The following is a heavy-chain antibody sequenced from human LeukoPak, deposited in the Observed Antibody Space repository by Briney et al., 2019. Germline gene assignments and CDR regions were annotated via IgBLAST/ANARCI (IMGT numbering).Heavy chain of an antibody. CDR2: ISSSGRTI. Sequence: LGRSLRLSCAVSGFTFSSYEMNWVRQAPGKGLEWVSYISSSGRTIYYADSVKGRFTISRDNAKNSLDLQMNSLKAEDTAVYYCARARPPDYSSGWYTFDYWGRGTLVTVSS. V-gene: IGHV3-48*03. J-gene: IGHJ4*02. CDR3: ARARPPDYSSGWYTFDY. D-gene: IGHD6-13*01. CDR1: GFTFSSYE.